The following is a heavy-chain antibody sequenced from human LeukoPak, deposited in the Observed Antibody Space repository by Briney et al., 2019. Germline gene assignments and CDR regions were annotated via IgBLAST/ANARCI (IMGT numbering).Heavy chain of an antibody. Sequence: SVKVSCKASGGTFSSYAISWVRQAPGQGLEWMGGIIPIFGTGNYAQKFQGRVTITADESTSTAYMELSSLRSEDTAVYYCARLDEYSSSSRYYGMDVWGQGTTVTVSS. CDR1: GGTFSSYA. CDR3: ARLDEYSSSSRYYGMDV. J-gene: IGHJ6*02. D-gene: IGHD6-6*01. CDR2: IIPIFGTG. V-gene: IGHV1-69*01.